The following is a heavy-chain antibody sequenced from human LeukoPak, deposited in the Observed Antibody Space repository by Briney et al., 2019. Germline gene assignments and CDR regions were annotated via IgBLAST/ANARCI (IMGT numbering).Heavy chain of an antibody. Sequence: KPSENLSLTCAVSGFSISSGGYWGWVRPPPREGLGGIGTIFHTGTTYYNPSLKSRVTIPVDTSSNQFSLRLSSVTAADTAVYYCARLGCGSTSCYKIWFDPWGQGTLVTVSS. CDR1: GFSISSGGY. CDR3: ARLGCGSTSCYKIWFDP. D-gene: IGHD2-2*02. CDR2: IFHTGTT. V-gene: IGHV4-38-2*01. J-gene: IGHJ5*02.